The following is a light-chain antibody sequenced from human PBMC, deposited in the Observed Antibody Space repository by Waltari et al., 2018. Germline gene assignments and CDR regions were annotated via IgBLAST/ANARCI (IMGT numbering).Light chain of an antibody. Sequence: DIQMTQSPSSLSASVGDRVTITCRASQSSSSYLHWYKQKPGKAPKLLIYAASSLQSGVPSRFSGSGSGTDVALTITSLQPEDLGTYDGQQTDSTPGLTFGGGTKGASK. CDR2: AAS. J-gene: IGKJ4*01. CDR3: QQTDSTPGLT. V-gene: IGKV1-39*01. CDR1: QSSSSY.